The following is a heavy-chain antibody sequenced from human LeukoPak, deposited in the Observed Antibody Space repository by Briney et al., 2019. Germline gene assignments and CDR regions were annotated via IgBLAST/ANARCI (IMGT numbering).Heavy chain of an antibody. Sequence: VASVKVSCKASGYTFTSHDINWVRQATGQGLEWMGWMNPNSGNTGYAQKFQGRVTMTEDTSTDTAYMELSSLRSEDTAVCYCARGLQKRFRDNWFDPWGQGTLVTVSS. V-gene: IGHV1-8*01. CDR3: ARGLQKRFRDNWFDP. CDR2: MNPNSGNT. J-gene: IGHJ5*02. CDR1: GYTFTSHD.